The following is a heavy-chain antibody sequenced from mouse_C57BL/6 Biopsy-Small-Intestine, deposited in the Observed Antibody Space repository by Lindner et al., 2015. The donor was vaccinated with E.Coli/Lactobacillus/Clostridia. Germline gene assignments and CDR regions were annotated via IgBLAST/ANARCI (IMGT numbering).Heavy chain of an antibody. CDR1: GYTFTNYW. J-gene: IGHJ2*01. V-gene: IGHV1-63*02. Sequence: VQLQESGAELVRPGTSVKMSCKAAGYTFTNYWIGWIKQRPGHGLEWIGDIHPGGGFTNYNEKFKGKATLTADTSSSTAYMQLSSLTSEDSAVYFCARGDGDYDEFDYWGQGTTLTVSS. D-gene: IGHD2-13*01. CDR3: ARGDGDYDEFDY. CDR2: IHPGGGFT.